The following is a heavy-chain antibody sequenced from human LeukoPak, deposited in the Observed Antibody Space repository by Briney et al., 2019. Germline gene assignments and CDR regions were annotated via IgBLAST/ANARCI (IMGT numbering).Heavy chain of an antibody. CDR3: VRELPPVVQYYFDY. CDR1: GLTFSDFG. J-gene: IGHJ4*02. CDR2: IWYDGSNK. D-gene: IGHD3-22*01. Sequence: GGSLRLSCAASGLTFSDFGMHWVRQAPGKGLVGVAVIWYDGSNKYYADSGKGRFTISRDNSRNTLYLQMNILRAEDTAVYYCVRELPPVVQYYFDYWGPGTLVTVSS. V-gene: IGHV3-33*01.